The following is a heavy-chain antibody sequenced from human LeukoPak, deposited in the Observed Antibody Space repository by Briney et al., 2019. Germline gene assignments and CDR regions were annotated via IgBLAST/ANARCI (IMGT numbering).Heavy chain of an antibody. CDR2: ISGSGGST. CDR3: AKTYYYDSSGNYFDY. D-gene: IGHD3-22*01. J-gene: IGHJ4*02. V-gene: IGHV3-23*01. Sequence: GWSLRLSCAASGFTFSSYAMSWVRQAPGKGLEWVSAISGSGGSTYYADSVKGRFTISRDNSKSTLYLQMNSLRAEDTAVYYCAKTYYYDSSGNYFDYWGQGTLVTVSS. CDR1: GFTFSSYA.